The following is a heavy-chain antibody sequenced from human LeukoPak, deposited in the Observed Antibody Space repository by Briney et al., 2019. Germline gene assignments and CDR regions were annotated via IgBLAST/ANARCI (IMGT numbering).Heavy chain of an antibody. CDR3: ARNIVGPRQVDY. Sequence: SETLSLTCTVSGGSISSYYWSWIRQPPGKGLEWIGYIYYSGSTNDNPSLKSRVTISVDTSKNQFSLKLSSVTAADTAVYYCARNIVGPRQVDYWGQGTLVTVSS. J-gene: IGHJ4*02. D-gene: IGHD1-26*01. CDR2: IYYSGST. V-gene: IGHV4-59*01. CDR1: GGSISSYY.